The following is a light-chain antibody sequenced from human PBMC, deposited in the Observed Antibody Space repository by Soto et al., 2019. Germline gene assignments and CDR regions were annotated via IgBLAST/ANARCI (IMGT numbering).Light chain of an antibody. J-gene: IGKJ2*01. CDR3: QQYGSSLYT. CDR2: GAS. Sequence: EIELTQSPGTLSLSPGERATLSCRASQSVSSSYIAWYQQKPGQAPRLLIYGASIRATGIPDRFSGSGSGTDFTLTISRLEPEDFAVYYCQQYGSSLYTFGQGTKLEIK. CDR1: QSVSSSY. V-gene: IGKV3-20*01.